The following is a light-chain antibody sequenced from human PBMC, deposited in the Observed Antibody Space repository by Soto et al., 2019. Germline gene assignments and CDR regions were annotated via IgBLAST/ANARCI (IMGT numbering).Light chain of an antibody. Sequence: QSALTQPASVSGSPGQSITISCTGTSSDIGHYDYVSWYQQHPGKAPKLMIYNVTYRPSGVSNRYSGSKSGNSASLTIYGLQSDDEADYYFCALTTSHTYVFGGGTKVTVL. V-gene: IGLV2-14*03. CDR1: SSDIGHYDY. CDR3: CALTTSHTYV. CDR2: NVT. J-gene: IGLJ1*01.